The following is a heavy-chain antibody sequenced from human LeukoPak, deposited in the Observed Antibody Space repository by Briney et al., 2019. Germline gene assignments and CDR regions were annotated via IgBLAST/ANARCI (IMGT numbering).Heavy chain of an antibody. D-gene: IGHD5-18*01. CDR2: IYSDGST. Sequence: QPGGSLRLSCAASGFSVSSNYMSWVRQAPGKGLEWVSVIYSDGSTHYADSVKGRFTISRDNSKNTLYLQMNSLRAEDTAVYYCARDPGYSYGYDYWGQGTLVTVSS. J-gene: IGHJ4*02. CDR1: GFSVSSNY. CDR3: ARDPGYSYGYDY. V-gene: IGHV3-53*01.